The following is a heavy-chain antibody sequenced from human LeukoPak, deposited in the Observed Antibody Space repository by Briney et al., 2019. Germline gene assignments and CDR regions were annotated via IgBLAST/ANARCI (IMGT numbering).Heavy chain of an antibody. CDR3: ARDYCSGESCYDH. Sequence: GGSLRLSCAASGFIFSDYWMGWVRQASGKGLEWVANMKLDGSEEYYLDSVKGRFIISRDNANNSLSLQMNSLRTEDTAVYYCARDYCSGESCYDHWGQGTLVTVSS. D-gene: IGHD2-15*01. J-gene: IGHJ4*02. CDR2: MKLDGSEE. V-gene: IGHV3-7*03. CDR1: GFIFSDYW.